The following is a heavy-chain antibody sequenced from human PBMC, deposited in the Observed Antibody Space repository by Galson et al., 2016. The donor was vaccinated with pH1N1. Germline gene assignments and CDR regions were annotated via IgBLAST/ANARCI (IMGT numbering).Heavy chain of an antibody. D-gene: IGHD3-3*01. J-gene: IGHJ5*02. CDR3: ARVVGNDFRGWFDP. CDR2: IIPLFGSS. CDR1: GGSFSDSA. V-gene: IGHV1-69*05. Sequence: SVKVSCKASGGSFSDSAISWVRQAPGQGLEWMGRIIPLFGSSDYAQEFQGRLTLTTDEATSTAYMELSSLTPADTAVYFCARVVGNDFRGWFDPWGQGTLVTVSS.